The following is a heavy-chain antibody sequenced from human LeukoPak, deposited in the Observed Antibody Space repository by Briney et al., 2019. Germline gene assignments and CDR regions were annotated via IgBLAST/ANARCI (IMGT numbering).Heavy chain of an antibody. J-gene: IGHJ4*02. Sequence: GASVKVSCKASGYTFTGYYMHWVRQAPGQGLEWMGWINPNSGATNYAQKSQGRVIMTRDTSISTAYMDLTSLRSDDTAVYFCAISPLRGGMYYFDYWGQGTLVTVSS. CDR3: AISPLRGGMYYFDY. CDR1: GYTFTGYY. CDR2: INPNSGAT. D-gene: IGHD4-23*01. V-gene: IGHV1-2*02.